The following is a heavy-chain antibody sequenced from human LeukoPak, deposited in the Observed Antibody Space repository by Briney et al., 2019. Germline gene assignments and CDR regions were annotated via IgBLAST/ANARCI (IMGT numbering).Heavy chain of an antibody. CDR3: ARLGGPRSPFDY. CDR1: GYNFPIYW. CDR2: IYPGDSDT. Sequence: GESLKISCQGSGYNFPIYWIGWVRQMPGQGLEWMGIIYPGDSDTRYSPSFQGQITISADKSTRTAYLQWRSLKASDTAIYYCARLGGPRSPFDYWGQGTRVTVSS. D-gene: IGHD2-15*01. V-gene: IGHV5-51*01. J-gene: IGHJ4*01.